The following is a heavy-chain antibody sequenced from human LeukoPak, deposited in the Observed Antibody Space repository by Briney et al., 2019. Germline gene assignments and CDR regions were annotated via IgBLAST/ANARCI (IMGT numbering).Heavy chain of an antibody. V-gene: IGHV1-2*02. CDR3: ARDYDSSGGHDY. D-gene: IGHD3-22*01. Sequence: ASVKVSCKASGYTFTVYYMHWVRQAPGQGVEWMGWINPNSGGTNYAQKFQGRVTMTRDTSISTAYMELSRLRSDDTAVYYCARDYDSSGGHDYWGQGTLVTVSS. CDR1: GYTFTVYY. J-gene: IGHJ4*02. CDR2: INPNSGGT.